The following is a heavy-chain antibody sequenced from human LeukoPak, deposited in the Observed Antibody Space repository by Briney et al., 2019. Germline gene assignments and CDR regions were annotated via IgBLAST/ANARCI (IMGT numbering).Heavy chain of an antibody. CDR1: GASISSTGSY. CDR2: FSYAGST. Sequence: PSETLSLTCTVSGASISSTGSYWAWIRQPPGKGLDWIGPFSYAGSTNYNPSLNTRVTISTDTSNNQFSLRLGSVTDADTAVYYCARDLGGSGSYYKGWFDPWGQGTLVTVSS. J-gene: IGHJ5*02. CDR3: ARDLGGSGSYYKGWFDP. D-gene: IGHD3-10*01. V-gene: IGHV4-39*07.